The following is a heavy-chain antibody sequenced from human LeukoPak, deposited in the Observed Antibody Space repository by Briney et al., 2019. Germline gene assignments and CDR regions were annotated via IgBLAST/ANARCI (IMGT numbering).Heavy chain of an antibody. CDR1: GFTFSSYG. V-gene: IGHV3-33*01. J-gene: IGHJ4*02. D-gene: IGHD6-19*01. CDR2: IWYDGSNK. Sequence: PGRSLRLCCAASGFTFSSYGMHWVRQAPGKGLEWVAVIWYDGSNKYYADSVKGRFTISRDNSKNTLYLQMNSLRAEDTAVYYCAQGAVAGQFDYWGQGTLVTVSS. CDR3: AQGAVAGQFDY.